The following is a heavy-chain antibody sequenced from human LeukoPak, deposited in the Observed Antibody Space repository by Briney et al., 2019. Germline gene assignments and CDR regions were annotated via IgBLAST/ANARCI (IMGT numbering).Heavy chain of an antibody. Sequence: PSETLSLTCTVSGYSISSGYYWGWIRQPPGKGLEWIGSIYHSGSTYYNPSLKSRVTISVDTSKNQFSLKLSSVTAADTAVYYCARLSGYYFGDYYYYYYMDVWGKGTTVTISS. V-gene: IGHV4-38-2*02. D-gene: IGHD3-22*01. CDR3: ARLSGYYFGDYYYYYYMDV. J-gene: IGHJ6*03. CDR1: GYSISSGYY. CDR2: IYHSGST.